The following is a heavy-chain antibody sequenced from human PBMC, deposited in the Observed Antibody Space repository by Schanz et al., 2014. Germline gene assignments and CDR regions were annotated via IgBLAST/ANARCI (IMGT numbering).Heavy chain of an antibody. CDR3: ARAFGGYDPAGALDY. Sequence: QVQLVQSGAEVKKPGASVRVSCKASGYTFTSYDFNWVRQAPGQGLEWMGRIIPILGIANYAQKFQGRVTITADKSTFTAYMDVSSLRSDDTAVYYCARAFGGYDPAGALDYWGQGTLVTVSS. CDR1: GYTFTSYD. D-gene: IGHD5-12*01. V-gene: IGHV1-69*04. CDR2: IIPILGIA. J-gene: IGHJ4*02.